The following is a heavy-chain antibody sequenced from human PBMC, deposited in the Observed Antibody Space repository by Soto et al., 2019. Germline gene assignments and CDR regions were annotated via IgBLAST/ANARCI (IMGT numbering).Heavy chain of an antibody. CDR1: GGSISSYY. J-gene: IGHJ3*02. V-gene: IGHV4-59*01. CDR2: IYYSGST. D-gene: IGHD2-2*01. CDR3: ARGRGGWFINQLLNAFDI. Sequence: QVQLQESGPGLVKPSETLSLTCTVSGGSISSYYWYWIRQPPGKGLEWIGYIYYSGSTNYNPSLKSRVTISVDTSKNQFPLKLSSVTAADTAVYYCARGRGGWFINQLLNAFDIWGQGTMVTVSS.